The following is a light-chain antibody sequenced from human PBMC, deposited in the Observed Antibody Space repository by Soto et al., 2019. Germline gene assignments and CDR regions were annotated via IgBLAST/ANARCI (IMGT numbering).Light chain of an antibody. Sequence: DIQMTQSPSTLPASVRDRVTITCRASQSISSWLAWYQQKPGKAPKLLIYDASSLESGVPSRFSGSGSGTEFTLTFRSLQPADFATYYCQQYNSYPWSFGQGTKVEIK. J-gene: IGKJ1*01. CDR3: QQYNSYPWS. CDR2: DAS. CDR1: QSISSW. V-gene: IGKV1-5*01.